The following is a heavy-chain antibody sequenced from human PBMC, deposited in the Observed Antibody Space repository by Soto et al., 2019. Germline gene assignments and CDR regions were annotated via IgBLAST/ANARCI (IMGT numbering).Heavy chain of an antibody. CDR1: GYTFTSYA. Sequence: VKVSCKASGYTFTSYAMHWVRQAPGQRLEWMGWINAGNGNTKYSQKFQGRVTITRDTSASTAYMELSSLRSEDTAVYYCARDLVVRGVLVYWGQGTLVTVSS. CDR2: INAGNGNT. V-gene: IGHV1-3*01. CDR3: ARDLVVRGVLVY. D-gene: IGHD3-10*01. J-gene: IGHJ4*02.